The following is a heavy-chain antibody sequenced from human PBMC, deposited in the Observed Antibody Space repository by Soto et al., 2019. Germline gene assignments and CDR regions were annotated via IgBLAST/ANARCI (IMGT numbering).Heavy chain of an antibody. CDR2: IYPGDSDT. Sequence: PGESLKISCKGSGYSFTSYWIGWVRQMPGKGLEWMGIIYPGDSDTRYSPSFQGQVTISADKSISTAYLQWSSLKASDTAMYYCARDWNPREGNDAFDIWGQGTMVTVSS. D-gene: IGHD1-1*01. CDR1: GYSFTSYW. CDR3: ARDWNPREGNDAFDI. V-gene: IGHV5-51*01. J-gene: IGHJ3*02.